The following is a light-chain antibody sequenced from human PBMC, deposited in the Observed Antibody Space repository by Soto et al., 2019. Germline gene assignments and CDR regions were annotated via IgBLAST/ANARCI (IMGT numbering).Light chain of an antibody. CDR3: QQRSDWPST. CDR2: DAS. J-gene: IGKJ4*01. Sequence: EIVLTQSPGTLSLSPGERATLSCRASQSVSNNYLGWYQQKPGQAPRLLIYDASNRATGIPARFSGSGSGTDFTLTISSLEPEDFAVYYCQQRSDWPSTFGGGTKVEIK. CDR1: QSVSNNY. V-gene: IGKV3-11*01.